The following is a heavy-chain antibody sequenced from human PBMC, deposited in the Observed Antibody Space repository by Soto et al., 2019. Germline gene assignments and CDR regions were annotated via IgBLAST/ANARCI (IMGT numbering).Heavy chain of an antibody. J-gene: IGHJ3*02. D-gene: IGHD2-2*01. CDR3: AKCIVPAADPLDGYGYAFDI. CDR1: GFTFDDYA. V-gene: IGHV3-9*01. CDR2: ISWNSGSI. Sequence: GGSLRLSCAASGFTFDDYAMHWVRQAPGKGLEWVSGISWNSGSIGYADSVKGRFTISRDNAKNSLYLQMNSLRAEDTALYYCAKCIVPAADPLDGYGYAFDIWGQGTMVTVSS.